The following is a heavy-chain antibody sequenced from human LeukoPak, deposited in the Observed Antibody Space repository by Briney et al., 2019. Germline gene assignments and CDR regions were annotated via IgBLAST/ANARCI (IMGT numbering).Heavy chain of an antibody. J-gene: IGHJ4*02. CDR3: ARVRYSGSYYPY. CDR1: GLTFIVYS. V-gene: IGHV3-48*04. D-gene: IGHD1-26*01. CDR2: ISSSGSTI. Sequence: GGSLRLSCAVSGLTFIVYSMNWVRQAPGKGLEWVSYISSSGSTIYYADSVKGRFTISMDNAKNSLYLQMNSLRAEDTAVYYCARVRYSGSYYPYWGQGTLVTVSS.